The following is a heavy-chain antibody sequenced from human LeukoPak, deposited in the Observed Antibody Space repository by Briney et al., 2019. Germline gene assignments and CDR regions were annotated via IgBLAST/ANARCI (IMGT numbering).Heavy chain of an antibody. CDR3: AGDDIVSDY. Sequence: GGSLRLSCVASGFSYSDAWMNWVRQAPGKGLEWVGRIKSKPDGGTIDYAAPVKGRFIISRDDSERTLYLQMNSLKIEDTAMYYCAGDDIVSDYWGQGTLVTVSS. D-gene: IGHD5-12*01. V-gene: IGHV3-15*01. CDR1: GFSYSDAW. J-gene: IGHJ4*02. CDR2: IKSKPDGGTI.